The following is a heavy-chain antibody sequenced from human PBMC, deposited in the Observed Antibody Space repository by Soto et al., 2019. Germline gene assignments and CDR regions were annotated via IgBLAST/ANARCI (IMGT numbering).Heavy chain of an antibody. D-gene: IGHD2-15*01. CDR2: VNPHNGNS. V-gene: IGHV1-18*04. Sequence: VQLVQPEVEVKKPGASVKVSCETSGYTFRDFGISWVRQAPGQGLQWLGWVNPHNGNSNTAQTFQHRVTFSTNTSTRKAFMELTNLRLDDTAIYYCARVDRSAWWAFDFWGQGTLVTVSS. J-gene: IGHJ4*02. CDR3: ARVDRSAWWAFDF. CDR1: GYTFRDFG.